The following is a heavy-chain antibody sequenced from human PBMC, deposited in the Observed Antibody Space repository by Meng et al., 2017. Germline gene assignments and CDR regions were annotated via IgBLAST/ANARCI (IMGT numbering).Heavy chain of an antibody. CDR2: IYYSGST. Sequence: SETLSLTCTVSGGSISSSSYYWGWIRQPPGKGLEWIGSIYYSGSTYYNPSLKSRVTISVDTSKNQFSLKLSSVTAADTAVYYCARGDYYGSGSYFPYYGMDVWGQGTTVTVYS. V-gene: IGHV4-39*07. CDR1: GGSISSSSYY. D-gene: IGHD3-10*01. CDR3: ARGDYYGSGSYFPYYGMDV. J-gene: IGHJ6*02.